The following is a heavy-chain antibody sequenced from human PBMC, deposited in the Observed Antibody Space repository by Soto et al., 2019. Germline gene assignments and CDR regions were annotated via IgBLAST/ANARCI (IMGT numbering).Heavy chain of an antibody. CDR1: GGSFSGYY. J-gene: IGHJ6*02. Sequence: SETLSLTCADYGGSFSGYYWSWVRQPPGKGLEWIGEINHSGSTNYNPSLKSRVTISVDTSKNQFSLKLSSVTAADTAVYYCARDSSGNGYYYGMDVWGQGTTVTVSS. D-gene: IGHD3-22*01. CDR3: ARDSSGNGYYYGMDV. V-gene: IGHV4-34*01. CDR2: INHSGST.